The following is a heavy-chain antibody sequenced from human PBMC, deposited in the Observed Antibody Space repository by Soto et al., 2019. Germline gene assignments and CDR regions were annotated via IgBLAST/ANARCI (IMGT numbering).Heavy chain of an antibody. Sequence: VASVKVSCKASGDMFDTYTITWMRQAPGRGLEWVGGIIPRSAKSNYAQKFEGRVTITADESTSTAYMELSSLRSDDTAVYYCARGVGSGSYYNQYNWFDPWGQGTLVTVSS. CDR1: GDMFDTYT. V-gene: IGHV1-69*13. D-gene: IGHD3-10*01. CDR3: ARGVGSGSYYNQYNWFDP. CDR2: IIPRSAKS. J-gene: IGHJ5*02.